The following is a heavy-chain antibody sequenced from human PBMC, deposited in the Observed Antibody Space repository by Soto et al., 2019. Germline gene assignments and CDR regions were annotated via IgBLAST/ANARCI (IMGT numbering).Heavy chain of an antibody. V-gene: IGHV3-11*01. Sequence: QVQLVESGGALAKPGGSLRLSCVGSGFTFSDYDMGWIRQAPGKGLEWVSYTSSGGSTIYYVDSVKGRFTLSRDNAKNSLYLQMDSLRVEDTAVYYCARDPQPIAVDQPYYYGMDVWGQGTTVTVSS. D-gene: IGHD6-19*01. J-gene: IGHJ6*02. CDR2: TSSGGSTI. CDR1: GFTFSDYD. CDR3: ARDPQPIAVDQPYYYGMDV.